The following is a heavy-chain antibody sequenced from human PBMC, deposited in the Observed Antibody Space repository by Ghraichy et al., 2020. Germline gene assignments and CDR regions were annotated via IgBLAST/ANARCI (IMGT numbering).Heavy chain of an antibody. D-gene: IGHD3-22*01. V-gene: IGHV4-34*01. CDR2: INHSGST. CDR3: ARSPRGDTMIVVPNSHLGYYYGMDV. J-gene: IGHJ6*02. Sequence: SETLSLTCAVYGGSFSGYYWSWIRQPPGKGLEWIGEINHSGSTNYNPSLKSRVTISVDTSKNQFSLKLSSVTAADTAVYYCARSPRGDTMIVVPNSHLGYYYGMDVWGQGTTVTVSS. CDR1: GGSFSGYY.